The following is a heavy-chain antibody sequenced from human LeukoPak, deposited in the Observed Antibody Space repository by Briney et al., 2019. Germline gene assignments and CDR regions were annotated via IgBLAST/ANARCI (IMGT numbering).Heavy chain of an antibody. CDR3: AKLPTIFGVADSFDI. J-gene: IGHJ3*02. V-gene: IGHV3-23*01. CDR2: ISDRGKT. CDR1: GITFSSYD. D-gene: IGHD3-3*01. Sequence: GGSLRLSCVASGITFSSYDMSWVRQAPGKGLEWISAISDRGKTDYADSVKGRFIISRENSKNTLYLQLSSLRADDTAIYYCAKLPTIFGVADSFDIWGQGTLVTVSS.